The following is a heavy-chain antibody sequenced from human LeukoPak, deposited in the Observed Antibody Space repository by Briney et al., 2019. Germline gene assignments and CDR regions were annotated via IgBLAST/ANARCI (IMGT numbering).Heavy chain of an antibody. J-gene: IGHJ4*02. CDR2: IYYSGST. D-gene: IGHD3-22*01. CDR1: GYSISSGYY. Sequence: SETLSLTCAVSGYSISSGYYWGWIRQPPGKGLEWIGSIYYSGSTYYNPSLKSRVTISVDTSKNQFSLQLSSVTAADTAVYYCARLSDYYDSSAKPAYYFDYWGQGTLVTVSS. CDR3: ARLSDYYDSSAKPAYYFDY. V-gene: IGHV4-38-2*01.